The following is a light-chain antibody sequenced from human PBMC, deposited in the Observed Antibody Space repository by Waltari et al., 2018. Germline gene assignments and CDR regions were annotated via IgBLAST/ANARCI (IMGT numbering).Light chain of an antibody. V-gene: IGLV1-44*01. Sequence: QSALTQEASVSGTEGQTVTLSCTGNNNHIGSYAVGWYQQVSHGAPKTLMFGYSLASGIPDRFSASKSGTISYLTISGLQPEDEADYYCSTWDYSLSVWVFGGGTKLTVL. CDR1: NNHIGSYA. J-gene: IGLJ3*02. CDR3: STWDYSLSVWV. CDR2: GYS.